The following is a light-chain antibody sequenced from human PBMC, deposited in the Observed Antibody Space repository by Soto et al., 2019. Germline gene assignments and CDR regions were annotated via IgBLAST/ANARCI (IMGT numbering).Light chain of an antibody. CDR2: DAS. Sequence: EMVMTQSPGTLSVSPGERVTLSCRASQSVFSKLAWYQQKPGQAPTLLIFDASARAPGTPARFSGSGSGTEFTLTINSLQSEDFAVYYCQQRSNWPPVTFGQGTRLEIK. CDR3: QQRSNWPPVT. CDR1: QSVFSK. J-gene: IGKJ5*01. V-gene: IGKV3-15*01.